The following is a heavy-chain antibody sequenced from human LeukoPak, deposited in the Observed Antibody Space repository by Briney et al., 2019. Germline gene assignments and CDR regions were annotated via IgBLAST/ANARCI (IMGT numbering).Heavy chain of an antibody. CDR1: GGSISSSSYY. CDR3: ARGLLDGDYVPYFDY. CDR2: IYYSGST. V-gene: IGHV4-39*07. J-gene: IGHJ4*02. Sequence: SETLSLTCTVSGGSISSSSYYWGWIRQPPGKGLEWIGSIYYSGSTYYNPSLKSRVTISVDTSKNQFSLKLSSVTAADTAVYYCARGLLDGDYVPYFDYWGQGTLVTVSS. D-gene: IGHD4-17*01.